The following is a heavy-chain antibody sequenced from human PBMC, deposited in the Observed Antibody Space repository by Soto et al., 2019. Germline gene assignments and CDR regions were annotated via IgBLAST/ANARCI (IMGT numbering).Heavy chain of an antibody. V-gene: IGHV3-49*03. CDR3: TRDESRGYYDSSGYYPKTDYYYYYGMDV. CDR2: IRSKAYGGTT. CDR1: GFTFGDYA. J-gene: IGHJ6*02. D-gene: IGHD3-22*01. Sequence: GGSLRLSCTASGFTFGDYAMSWFRQAPGKGLEWVGFIRSKAYGGTTEYAASVKGRFTISRDDSKSIAYLQMNSLKTEDTAVYYCTRDESRGYYDSSGYYPKTDYYYYYGMDVWGQGTTVTVSS.